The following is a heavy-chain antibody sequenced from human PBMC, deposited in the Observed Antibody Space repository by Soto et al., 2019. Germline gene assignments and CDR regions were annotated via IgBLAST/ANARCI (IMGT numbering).Heavy chain of an antibody. V-gene: IGHV1-18*01. CDR2: IATYNSNR. CDR1: GYTFTNFG. D-gene: IGHD3-10*01. CDR3: ATVLRGVVNWFDP. Sequence: HLVQSGPEVKKPGASITVSCKTSGYTFTNFGLSWVRQAPGQGLEWMGWIATYNSNRNYAQKFQGRLTLTTDTSTNTAYMELKSLRYDDTAVYYCATVLRGVVNWFDPWGQGTLVTVSS. J-gene: IGHJ5*02.